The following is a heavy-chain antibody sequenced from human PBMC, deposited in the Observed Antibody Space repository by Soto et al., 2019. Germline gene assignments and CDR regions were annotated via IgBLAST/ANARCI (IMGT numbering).Heavy chain of an antibody. CDR1: GFTFSSYA. J-gene: IGHJ6*02. CDR3: VKTLGALWLIYWNYYYYGMDV. D-gene: IGHD3-16*01. V-gene: IGHV3-64D*08. CDR2: ISSNGGST. Sequence: GGSLRLSCSASGFTFSSYAMHWVRQAPGKGLEYVSAISSNGGSTYYADSVKGRFTISRDNSKNTLYLQMSSLRAEDTAVYYCVKTLGALWLIYWNYYYYGMDVWGQGTTVTVSS.